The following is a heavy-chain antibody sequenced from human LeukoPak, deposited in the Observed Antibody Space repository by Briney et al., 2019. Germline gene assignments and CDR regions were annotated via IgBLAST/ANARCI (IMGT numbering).Heavy chain of an antibody. CDR3: AREGLQLRVQYSPELDY. CDR1: GFTFSSYA. Sequence: GGSLRLSCAASGFTFSSYAMHWVRQAPGKGLEWVAVISYDGSNKYYADSVKGRFTISRDNSKNTLYLQMNSLRAEDTAVYYCAREGLQLRVQYSPELDYWGQGTLVTVSS. CDR2: ISYDGSNK. J-gene: IGHJ4*02. V-gene: IGHV3-30-3*01. D-gene: IGHD1-1*01.